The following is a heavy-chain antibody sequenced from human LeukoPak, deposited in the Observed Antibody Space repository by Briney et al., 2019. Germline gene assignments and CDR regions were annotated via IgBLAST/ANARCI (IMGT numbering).Heavy chain of an antibody. J-gene: IGHJ3*02. D-gene: IGHD6-13*01. Sequence: ASVKVSCKASGYTFTGYYIHWVRQAPGQGLEWMGRINPNSGGTNYAQKFQGRATMTRDTSISTAYMELSRLRSDDTAVYYCARGGYSSSKDAFDIWGQGTMVTVSS. CDR3: ARGGYSSSKDAFDI. V-gene: IGHV1-2*06. CDR1: GYTFTGYY. CDR2: INPNSGGT.